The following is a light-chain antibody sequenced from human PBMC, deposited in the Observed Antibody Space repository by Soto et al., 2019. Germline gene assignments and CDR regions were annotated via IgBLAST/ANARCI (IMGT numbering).Light chain of an antibody. J-gene: IGLJ3*02. Sequence: QTVVTQEPSFSVSPGGTVTLTCGLSSGSVSTSYYPSWYQQTPGQAPRTLIYSTNTRSSGVPDRFSGSILGNKAALTITGAQADDESDYYCVLYMGSGIWVFGGATKSPS. CDR1: SGSVSTSYY. V-gene: IGLV8-61*01. CDR3: VLYMGSGIWV. CDR2: STN.